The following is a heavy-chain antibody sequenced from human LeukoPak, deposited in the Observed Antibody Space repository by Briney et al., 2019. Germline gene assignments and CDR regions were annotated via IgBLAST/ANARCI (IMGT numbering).Heavy chain of an antibody. Sequence: PGGSLRLSCAASGFTFSSYAMSWVRQAPGKGLEWVSAISGSGGSTYYADSVKGRFTISRDNSKNTLYLQMNSLRAEDTAVYYCARLDNWNYGYFDYWGQGTLVTVSS. CDR3: ARLDNWNYGYFDY. CDR2: ISGSGGST. D-gene: IGHD1-7*01. J-gene: IGHJ4*02. CDR1: GFTFSSYA. V-gene: IGHV3-23*01.